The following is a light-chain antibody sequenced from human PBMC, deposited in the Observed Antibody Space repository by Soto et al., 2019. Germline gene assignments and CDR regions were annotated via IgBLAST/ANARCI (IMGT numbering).Light chain of an antibody. CDR2: DVS. V-gene: IGLV2-11*01. Sequence: QSALTQPRSVSGSPGQSVTISCTGTSSDVGGYNYVSWYQQHPGKAPKVMIYDVSERPSGVPDRFSGSKSGNTASLTISGLQAEDEADYYCCSYAGSPRSLLGTGTKLTVL. CDR3: CSYAGSPRSL. J-gene: IGLJ1*01. CDR1: SSDVGGYNY.